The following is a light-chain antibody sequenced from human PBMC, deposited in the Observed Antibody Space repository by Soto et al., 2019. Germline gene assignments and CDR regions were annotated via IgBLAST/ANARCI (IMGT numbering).Light chain of an antibody. CDR3: QQLHGYPIT. CDR2: AAS. V-gene: IGKV1D-12*01. Sequence: DIQMTQSPSSVSASVGDRVTISCQASQGISRSLAWYQQKPGKAPKLLIYAASSLQSGVPSRFSGSGFGTDFTLTISSLQPEDFATYYCQQLHGYPITFGQGTRLEIK. J-gene: IGKJ5*01. CDR1: QGISRS.